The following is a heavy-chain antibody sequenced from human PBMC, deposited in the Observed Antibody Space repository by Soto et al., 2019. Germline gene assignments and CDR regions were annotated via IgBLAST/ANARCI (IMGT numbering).Heavy chain of an antibody. CDR2: IIPILGIA. Sequence: QVQLVQSGAEVKKPGSSVKVSCKASGGTFSSYTISWVRQAPGQGLEWMGRIIPILGIANYAQKFQGRVTITADKSTSTAYMELSSLRSEDTAVYYCARSVGCSGGSCYSGKNWGQGTLVTVSS. V-gene: IGHV1-69*02. J-gene: IGHJ4*02. CDR3: ARSVGCSGGSCYSGKN. CDR1: GGTFSSYT. D-gene: IGHD2-15*01.